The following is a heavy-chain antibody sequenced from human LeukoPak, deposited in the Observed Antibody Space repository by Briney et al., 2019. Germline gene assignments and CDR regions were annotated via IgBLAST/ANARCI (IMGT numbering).Heavy chain of an antibody. V-gene: IGHV3-30*04. J-gene: IGHJ6*02. CDR3: ARDRLGGSYYFYYYGMDV. CDR2: TSYDGSNK. CDR1: GFTFSSYA. D-gene: IGHD1-26*01. Sequence: GGSLRLSCAASGFTFSSYAMHWVRQAPGKGLEWVAVTSYDGSNKYYADSVKGRFTITRDNSKNTLYLQMNSLRAEDTAVYYCARDRLGGSYYFYYYGMDVWGQGTTVTVSS.